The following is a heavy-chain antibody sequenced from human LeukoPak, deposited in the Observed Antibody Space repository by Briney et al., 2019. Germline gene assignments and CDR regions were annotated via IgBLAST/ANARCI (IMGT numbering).Heavy chain of an antibody. CDR1: GYSFTSNY. V-gene: IGHV1-46*01. Sequence: ASVKVSCKTSGYSFTSNYIHWVRQAPGQGLEWMGMIYPRDGSTSYAQRFQDRVTVTRDTSTSTVHMELSGLRSEDTAVYYCARDQEGFDYWGQGTQVTVSS. CDR2: IYPRDGST. J-gene: IGHJ4*02. CDR3: ARDQEGFDY.